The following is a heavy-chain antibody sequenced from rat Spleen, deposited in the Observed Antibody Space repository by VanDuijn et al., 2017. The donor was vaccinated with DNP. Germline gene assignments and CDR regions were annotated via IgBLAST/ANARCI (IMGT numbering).Heavy chain of an antibody. J-gene: IGHJ2*01. CDR1: GFTFNTAW. D-gene: IGHD1-4*01. Sequence: EVQVLESGGGLVQPGNSLKLSCVTSGFTFNTAWMYWYRQFPEKRLEWVARIKAKSNNYATDYTESVKGRFTISRDDSKSSIYLQMNNLKEEDTDIYYCTWNGYNSGYWGQGVMVTVSS. CDR2: IKAKSNNYAT. CDR3: TWNGYNSGY. V-gene: IGHV6-6*01.